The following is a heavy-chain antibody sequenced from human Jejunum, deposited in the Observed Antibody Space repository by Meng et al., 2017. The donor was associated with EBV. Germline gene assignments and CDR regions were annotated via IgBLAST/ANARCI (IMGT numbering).Heavy chain of an antibody. V-gene: IGHV4-34*02. CDR1: GGSFSDYY. CDR2: INHGGGA. J-gene: IGHJ5*02. Sequence: GQLTEVGAGCLNPSGTLSLTCNVYGGSFSDYYWTWIRQPPGKGLEWIGEINHGGGAIYNPSLKSRVTISVDTSKNQFSLKLSSVTAADTAVYYCARLGGYASGTYYPIDPWGQGTLVTVSS. D-gene: IGHD3-10*01. CDR3: ARLGGYASGTYYPIDP.